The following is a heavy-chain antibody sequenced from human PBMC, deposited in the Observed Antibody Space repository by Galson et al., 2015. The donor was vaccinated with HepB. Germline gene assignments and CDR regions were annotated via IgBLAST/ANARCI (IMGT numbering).Heavy chain of an antibody. V-gene: IGHV1-18*01. CDR2: ISPHNRYT. D-gene: IGHD2-15*01. J-gene: IGHJ5*02. Sequence: SVKVSCKASGYTSSSYSITWVRQAPGQGLEWVGWISPHNRYTNYAQNFQGRVTTTTDTSTTTAYMELRSLRSDDTAVYYCARGALVVAVGATQNNWFDPWGRGTLVTVSS. CDR3: ARGALVVAVGATQNNWFDP. CDR1: GYTSSSYS.